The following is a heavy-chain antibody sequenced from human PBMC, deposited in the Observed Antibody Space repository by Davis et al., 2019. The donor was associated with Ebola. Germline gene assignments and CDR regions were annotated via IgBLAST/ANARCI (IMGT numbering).Heavy chain of an antibody. CDR1: GGSIRSYY. CDR3: ARVGDLFDY. V-gene: IGHV4-59*01. Sequence: MPSDPLSLTFTVPGGSIRSYYWSWTRQPPGKGLEWIGYIYYSGSTNYNPSLKSRVTISVDTSKNQFSLKLSSVTAADTAVYYCARVGDLFDYWGQGTLVTVSS. CDR2: IYYSGST. J-gene: IGHJ4*02. D-gene: IGHD4-17*01.